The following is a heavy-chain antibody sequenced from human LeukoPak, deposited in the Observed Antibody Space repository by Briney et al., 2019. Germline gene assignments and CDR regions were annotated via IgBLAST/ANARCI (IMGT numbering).Heavy chain of an antibody. CDR1: GYTFTSYY. CDR3: ARDLEGGWTLDY. D-gene: IGHD3-16*01. J-gene: IGHJ4*02. Sequence: GASVKVSCKASGYTFTSYYMHWVRQAPGQGLEWMGIMKDYGGITSYAQKFQGRVTMTRDTSTSTVYMELSSLRSDDTAVYYCARDLEGGWTLDYWGQGTLVTVSS. V-gene: IGHV1-46*01. CDR2: MKDYGGIT.